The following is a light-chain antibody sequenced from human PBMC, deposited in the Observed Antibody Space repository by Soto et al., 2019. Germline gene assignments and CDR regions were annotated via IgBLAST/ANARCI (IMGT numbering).Light chain of an antibody. Sequence: IVLTQSPGTLSLSPGERATLSCKASHSVSSNYLAWYQQKPGQAPRLLIYGASSRATCIPDRFAAGGAGTDFTLTISRLKPEDVAIYYCQQYGTSPTYTFGQGTKLEIK. CDR1: HSVSSNY. J-gene: IGKJ2*01. CDR3: QQYGTSPTYT. CDR2: GAS. V-gene: IGKV3-20*01.